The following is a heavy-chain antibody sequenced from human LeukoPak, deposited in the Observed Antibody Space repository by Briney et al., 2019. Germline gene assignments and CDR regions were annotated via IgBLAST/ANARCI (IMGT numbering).Heavy chain of an antibody. CDR2: IYPDDSDT. Sequence: GESLKISCKGSGYSFTNYWIGWVRQMPGKGLEWMGIIYPDDSDTRYSPSFQGQVTISADKSITTAYLQWSSLKASDTAIYYCASSLVAARDAFDIWGQGTMVTVS. V-gene: IGHV5-51*01. J-gene: IGHJ3*02. D-gene: IGHD1-26*01. CDR3: ASSLVAARDAFDI. CDR1: GYSFTNYW.